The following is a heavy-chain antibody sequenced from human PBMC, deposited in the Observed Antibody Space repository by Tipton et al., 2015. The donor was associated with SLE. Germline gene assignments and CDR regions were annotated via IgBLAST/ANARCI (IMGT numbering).Heavy chain of an antibody. CDR3: HGSSSFLDY. Sequence: TLSLTCAVSGGSISSGGYSWSWIRQHPGKGLEWIGYIYYSGSTYYNPSLKSRVTISIDTSKNQFSLKLSSVTAADTAVYYCHGSSSFLDYWGQGTLVTVSS. J-gene: IGHJ4*02. D-gene: IGHD6-6*01. CDR2: IYYSGST. CDR1: GGSISSGGYS. V-gene: IGHV4-31*11.